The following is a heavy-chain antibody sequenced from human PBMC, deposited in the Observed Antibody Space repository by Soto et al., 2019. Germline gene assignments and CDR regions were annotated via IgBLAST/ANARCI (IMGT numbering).Heavy chain of an antibody. Sequence: SETLSLTCSVSGGSTSGSYWSWIRQSPGKGLEWLGYVYYTGSTNYSPSLRSRVSISVDTSKNEFSLRLSSVTAADTAVYFCARSVAVPGAHIDYWGQGTQVTVSS. CDR3: ARSVAVPGAHIDY. V-gene: IGHV4-59*01. CDR2: VYYTGST. D-gene: IGHD6-19*01. CDR1: GGSTSGSY. J-gene: IGHJ4*02.